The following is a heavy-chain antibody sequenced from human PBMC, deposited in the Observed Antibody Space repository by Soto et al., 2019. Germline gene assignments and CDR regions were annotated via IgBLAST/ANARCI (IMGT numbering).Heavy chain of an antibody. CDR2: IKQDGSEK. V-gene: IGHV3-7*01. Sequence: GGSLRLSCAASGFTFSSYWMSWVRQAPGKGLEWVANIKQDGSEKYYVDSVKGRFTISRDNAKNSLYLQMNSLRAEDTAVCYCRMGDYRVPFDYWGQGTLVTVSS. CDR3: RMGDYRVPFDY. D-gene: IGHD4-17*01. CDR1: GFTFSSYW. J-gene: IGHJ4*02.